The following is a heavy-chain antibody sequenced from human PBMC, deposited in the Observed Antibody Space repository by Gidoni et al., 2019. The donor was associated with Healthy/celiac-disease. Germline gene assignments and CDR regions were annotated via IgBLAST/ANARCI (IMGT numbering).Heavy chain of an antibody. D-gene: IGHD3-3*01. CDR3: ARLEAYYDFWSGPGWDY. Sequence: QLQLQESGPGLVKPSETLSLTCTVSGCSISSSSYYWGWIRQPPGKGLEWIGSISYSGSTYYNPSLKSRVTISVDTSKNQFSLKLSSVTAADTAVYYCARLEAYYDFWSGPGWDYWGQGTLVTVSS. CDR2: ISYSGST. J-gene: IGHJ4*02. V-gene: IGHV4-39*01. CDR1: GCSISSSSYY.